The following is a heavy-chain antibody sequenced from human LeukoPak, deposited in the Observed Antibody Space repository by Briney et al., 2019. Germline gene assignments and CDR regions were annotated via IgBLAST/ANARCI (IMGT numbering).Heavy chain of an antibody. J-gene: IGHJ4*02. D-gene: IGHD2-2*01. V-gene: IGHV3-30-3*01. CDR1: GFTFSSYA. CDR3: AREGYCSSTGCSAYFFDS. CDR2: ISYDGSNK. Sequence: GGSLRLSCAASGFTFSSYAMHWVRQAPGKGLRWVAVISYDGSNKYYADSVKGRFTISRDNSKNTLYLQLNSLRPEDTALYYCAREGYCSSTGCSAYFFDSWGQGTLVTVSS.